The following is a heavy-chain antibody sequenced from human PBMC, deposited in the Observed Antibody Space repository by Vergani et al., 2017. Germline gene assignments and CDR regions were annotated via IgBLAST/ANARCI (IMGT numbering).Heavy chain of an antibody. CDR1: GFTFSDYY. D-gene: IGHD3-22*01. CDR3: ARPTYDSSGYYAGDAFDI. Sequence: QVQLVESGGGLVKPGGSLRLSCAASGFTFSDYYMSWIRQAPGKGLEWVSSISSSSSYIYYADSVKGRFTISRDNAKNSLYLQMNSLRAEDTAVYYCARPTYDSSGYYAGDAFDIWGQGTMVTVSS. CDR2: ISSSSSYI. V-gene: IGHV3-11*06. J-gene: IGHJ3*02.